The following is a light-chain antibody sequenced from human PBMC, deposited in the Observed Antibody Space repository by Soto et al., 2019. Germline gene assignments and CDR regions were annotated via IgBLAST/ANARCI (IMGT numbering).Light chain of an antibody. Sequence: AIQLTQSPSSLSASVGDRVTITCRASQGISSALAWYHQKPGKAPKLLIYDASSVESGVPSRFSGSGSGTDFTLTISSLQPEDCAKYYCQPFNNYLTFGGGTKVESK. V-gene: IGKV1D-13*01. J-gene: IGKJ4*01. CDR3: QPFNNYLT. CDR1: QGISSA. CDR2: DAS.